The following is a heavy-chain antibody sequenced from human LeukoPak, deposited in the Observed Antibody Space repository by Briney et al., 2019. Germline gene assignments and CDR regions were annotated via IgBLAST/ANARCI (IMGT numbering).Heavy chain of an antibody. V-gene: IGHV4-31*03. CDR3: ATSRTIFGVFDI. CDR1: GGSISSGGYY. CDR2: IYYSGST. Sequence: SETLSLTCTVSGGSISSGGYYWSWIRQHPGKGLEWIGYIYYSGSTYYNPSLESRVTISVDTSKNQFSLKLSSVTAADTAVYYCATSRTIFGVFDIWGQGAMVTVSS. J-gene: IGHJ3*02. D-gene: IGHD3-3*01.